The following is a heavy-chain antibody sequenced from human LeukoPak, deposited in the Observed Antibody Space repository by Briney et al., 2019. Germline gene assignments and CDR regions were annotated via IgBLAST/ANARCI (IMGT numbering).Heavy chain of an antibody. CDR3: AKELIPLSRGPPTYYFDS. CDR2: ISGSGGST. CDR1: GFTSSAYA. J-gene: IGHJ4*02. D-gene: IGHD2-8*01. Sequence: PGGSLRLSCATSGFTSSAYAMNWVRQAPGKGLEWVSSISGSGGSTYYADSVKGRFTISRDNSKNTLYLQMNSLRVEDTAVYYCAKELIPLSRGPPTYYFDSWGQGTLVTVSS. V-gene: IGHV3-23*01.